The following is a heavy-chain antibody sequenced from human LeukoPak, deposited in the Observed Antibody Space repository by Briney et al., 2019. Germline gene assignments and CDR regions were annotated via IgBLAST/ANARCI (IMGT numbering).Heavy chain of an antibody. CDR3: ARDQDIVATTPYYSDY. CDR2: ISSSGDTI. D-gene: IGHD5-12*01. J-gene: IGHJ4*02. V-gene: IGHV3-48*03. Sequence: PGGSLRLSCAASGFTLSSFEMNWVRQAPGKGLEWISYISSSGDTIYYADSVRGRFTISRDNAKNLVYLQMNSLRAEDTAVYYCARDQDIVATTPYYSDYWGQGTLVTVSS. CDR1: GFTLSSFE.